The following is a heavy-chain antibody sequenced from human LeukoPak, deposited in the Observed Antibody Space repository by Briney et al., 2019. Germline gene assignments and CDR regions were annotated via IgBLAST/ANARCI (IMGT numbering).Heavy chain of an antibody. CDR3: AKDRIAVAGLFDY. D-gene: IGHD6-19*01. J-gene: IGHJ4*02. Sequence: GGSLRLSCAASGFTFSSYAMSGVRQAPGKGMEWVSAISGSGGSTYYADSVKGGFTISRDNSKNTLYLQMNSLRAEDTAVYYCAKDRIAVAGLFDYWGQGTLVTVSS. V-gene: IGHV3-23*01. CDR1: GFTFSSYA. CDR2: ISGSGGST.